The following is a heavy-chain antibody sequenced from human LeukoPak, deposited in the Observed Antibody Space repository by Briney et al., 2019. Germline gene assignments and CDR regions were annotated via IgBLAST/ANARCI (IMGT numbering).Heavy chain of an antibody. D-gene: IGHD2-21*02. Sequence: GASVKVSCKASGYTFTCYYMHWVRQAPGQGLEWMGWINPNSGGTNYAQKFQGRVTMTRYTSISTAYMELSRLRSDDTAVYYCARAIVVVTSDAFDIWGQGTMVTVSS. J-gene: IGHJ3*02. CDR3: ARAIVVVTSDAFDI. V-gene: IGHV1-2*02. CDR2: INPNSGGT. CDR1: GYTFTCYY.